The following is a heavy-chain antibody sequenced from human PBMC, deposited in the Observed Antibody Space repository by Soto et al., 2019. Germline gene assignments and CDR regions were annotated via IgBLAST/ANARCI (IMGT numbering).Heavy chain of an antibody. V-gene: IGHV4-34*01. J-gene: IGHJ3*01. D-gene: IGHD2-15*01. CDR1: GGSFSGYY. Sequence: QVQLQQWGAGLLKPSETLSLTCAVYGGSFSGYYWSWIRQPPGKGLEWIGEINHSGSTNYNPSLKSRVTISVDTSKNQFSLKLSSVTAADTAVYFCAGEQSGAANFWGQGTLVTVS. CDR2: INHSGST. CDR3: AGEQSGAANF.